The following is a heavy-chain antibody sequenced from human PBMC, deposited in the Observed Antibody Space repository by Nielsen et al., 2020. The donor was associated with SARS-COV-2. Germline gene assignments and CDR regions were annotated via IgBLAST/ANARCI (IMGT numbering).Heavy chain of an antibody. Sequence: GGSLRLSCSASGFTFSSYAMHWVRQAPGKGLEYVSAISSNGGSTYYADPVKGRFTISRDNSKNTLYLQMSSLRAEDTAVYYCVKDERISSGGYSYGYYYYYYMDVWGKGTTVTVSS. D-gene: IGHD5-18*01. CDR2: ISSNGGST. V-gene: IGHV3-64D*09. CDR3: VKDERISSGGYSYGYYYYYYMDV. J-gene: IGHJ6*03. CDR1: GFTFSSYA.